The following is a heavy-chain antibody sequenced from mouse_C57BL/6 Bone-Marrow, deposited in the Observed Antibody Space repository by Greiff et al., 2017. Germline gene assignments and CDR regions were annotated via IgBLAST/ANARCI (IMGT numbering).Heavy chain of an antibody. V-gene: IGHV5-17*01. D-gene: IGHD2-4*01. J-gene: IGHJ3*01. CDR1: GFSFTDYG. CDR3: ANYDYGNFAY. Sequence: EVQVVESGGGLVKPGGSLKLSCAASGFSFTDYGMHWVRQAPEKRLEWVAYISSGSSTIYYAPTVKGRFTISRDNAKNSLLLQMTILRSEDTTMYYCANYDYGNFAYWGQGTLVTVSA. CDR2: ISSGSSTI.